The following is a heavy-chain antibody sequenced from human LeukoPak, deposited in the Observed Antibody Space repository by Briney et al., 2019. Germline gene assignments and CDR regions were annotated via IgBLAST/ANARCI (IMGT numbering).Heavy chain of an antibody. V-gene: IGHV3-15*01. CDR1: GFTFSNAW. CDR3: TTPGYSSGWYYYYGMDV. CDR2: IKSKTDGGTT. J-gene: IGHJ6*02. Sequence: GGSLRLSCAASGFTFSNAWMSWVRQAPGKGLEWVGRIKSKTDGGTTDYAAPVKGRFTISRDDSKNTLYLQMNSLKTEDTAVYYCTTPGYSSGWYYYYGMDVWGQGTTVTVSS. D-gene: IGHD6-19*01.